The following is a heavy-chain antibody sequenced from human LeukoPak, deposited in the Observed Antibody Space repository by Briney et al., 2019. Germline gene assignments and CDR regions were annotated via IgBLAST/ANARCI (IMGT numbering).Heavy chain of an antibody. CDR2: IWYDGSNK. CDR1: GFTFSSYG. CDR3: ARAYYYDSSGYFDY. Sequence: GGSLRLSCAASGFTFSSYGMHWVRQAPGKGLEWVAVIWYDGSNKYYADSVKGRFTISRDNSKNTLYLQMNSLRAEDTAVYYCARAYYYDSSGYFDYWGQGTLVTVSS. J-gene: IGHJ4*02. V-gene: IGHV3-33*01. D-gene: IGHD3-22*01.